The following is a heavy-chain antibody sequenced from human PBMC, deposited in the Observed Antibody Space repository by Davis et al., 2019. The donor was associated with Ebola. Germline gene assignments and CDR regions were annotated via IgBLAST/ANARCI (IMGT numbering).Heavy chain of an antibody. CDR1: GFTFNKYW. J-gene: IGHJ6*04. Sequence: GESLKISCAASGFTFNKYWMHWVRQAPGKGLVYVSRISSDGGITSYADSVKGRFTISRDNTKNTLYLQMNSLRDEDTAVYYCARGWLRTGLDVWGKGTTVTVSS. CDR2: ISSDGGIT. D-gene: IGHD5-12*01. V-gene: IGHV3-74*01. CDR3: ARGWLRTGLDV.